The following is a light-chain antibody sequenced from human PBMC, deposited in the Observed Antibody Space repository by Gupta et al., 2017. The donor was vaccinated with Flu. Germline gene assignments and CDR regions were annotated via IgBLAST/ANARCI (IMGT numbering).Light chain of an antibody. V-gene: IGKV1-39*01. Sequence: DIRMTQSPSSLSASVGDRVTITCRASQTSNNYLNWYQQKEGKDPNLLIKDAASRQSGVPSRCSGSGSGRDYSLTISSLQHEDYATYYCRQSYTGQYTFGQGTKLEIK. J-gene: IGKJ2*01. CDR1: QTSNNY. CDR2: DAA. CDR3: RQSYTGQYT.